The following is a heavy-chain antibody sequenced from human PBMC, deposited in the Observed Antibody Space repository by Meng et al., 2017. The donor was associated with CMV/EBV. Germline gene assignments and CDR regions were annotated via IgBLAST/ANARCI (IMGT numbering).Heavy chain of an antibody. CDR2: ISYDGSNK. D-gene: IGHD3-3*01. CDR1: GFTFSSYA. J-gene: IGHJ6*02. V-gene: IGHV3-30*04. CDR3: ARDSYDQTYYYYGMDV. Sequence: GGSLRLSCAASGFTFSSYAMHWVRQAPGKGLEWVAVISYDGSNKYYADSVKGRFTISRDNSKNTLYLQMNSLRAEDTAVYYCARDSYDQTYYYYGMDVWGQGTTVTVSS.